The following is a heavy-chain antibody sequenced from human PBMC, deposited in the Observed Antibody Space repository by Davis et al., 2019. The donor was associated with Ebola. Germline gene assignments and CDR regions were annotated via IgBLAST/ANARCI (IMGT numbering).Heavy chain of an antibody. CDR3: ARELSTVTTSWFDP. D-gene: IGHD4-17*01. J-gene: IGHJ5*02. V-gene: IGHV4-30-2*01. CDR1: GGSISSGGYS. Sequence: MPSETLSLTCAVSGGSISSGGYSWSWIRQPPGMGLVWIGYIYHSGSTYYNPSFKSRVTISVDRSKNQFSLKLSSVTAADTAVYYCARELSTVTTSWFDPWGQGTLVTVSS. CDR2: IYHSGST.